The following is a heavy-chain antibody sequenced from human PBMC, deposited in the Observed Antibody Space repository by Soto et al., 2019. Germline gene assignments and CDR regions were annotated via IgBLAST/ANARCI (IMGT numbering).Heavy chain of an antibody. D-gene: IGHD6-13*01. CDR1: GFTFSSYG. CDR3: AKDLVGQLVQMYYFDY. CDR2: ISYAGSNK. V-gene: IGHV3-30*18. J-gene: IGHJ4*02. Sequence: GGSLRLSCAASGFTFSSYGMHWVRQAPGKGLEWVAVISYAGSNKYYADSVKGRFTISRDNSKNTLYLQMNSLRAEDTAVYYCAKDLVGQLVQMYYFDYWGQGTLVTVSS.